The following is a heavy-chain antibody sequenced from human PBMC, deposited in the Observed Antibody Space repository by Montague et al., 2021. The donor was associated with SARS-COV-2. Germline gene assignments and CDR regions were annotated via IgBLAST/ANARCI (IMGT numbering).Heavy chain of an antibody. CDR2: ISYDGSNK. D-gene: IGHD6-13*01. J-gene: IGHJ4*02. V-gene: IGHV3-30*04. CDR3: ARAQQLVLSWAGKGFDY. Sequence: SLRLSCAASGFTFSSYAMHWVRQAPGKGLEWVAVISYDGSNKYYVDSVKGRFTISRDNPKNTLYLQMNSLRAEDTAVYYCARAQQLVLSWAGKGFDYWGQGTLVTVSS. CDR1: GFTFSSYA.